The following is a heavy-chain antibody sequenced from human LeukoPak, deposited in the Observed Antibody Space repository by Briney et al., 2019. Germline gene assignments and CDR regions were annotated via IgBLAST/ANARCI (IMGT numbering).Heavy chain of an antibody. CDR2: VYPGNSDT. CDR1: GYIYTTYW. J-gene: IGHJ3*02. Sequence: GESLKISCKGSGYIYTTYWIAWVRQMPGKGLEWMGIVYPGNSDTRYSPSFQGQVTISVDKSITTAYLQWSSLTASDTAMYYCARLGYSGSYFGAFDICGQGTVVTVSP. D-gene: IGHD1-26*01. V-gene: IGHV5-51*01. CDR3: ARLGYSGSYFGAFDI.